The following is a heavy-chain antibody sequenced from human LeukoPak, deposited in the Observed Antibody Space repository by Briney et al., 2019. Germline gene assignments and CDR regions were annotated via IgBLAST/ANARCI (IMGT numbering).Heavy chain of an antibody. CDR1: GGTFSSYA. Sequence: SVKVSCKASGGTFSSYAISWVRQAPGQGLEWMGGIIPIFGTANYAQKFQGRVTITADESTNTAYMELSSLRSEDTAVYYCARRGLAARPSGFDYWGPGTLVTVSS. V-gene: IGHV1-69*13. CDR2: IIPIFGTA. J-gene: IGHJ4*02. CDR3: ARRGLAARPSGFDY. D-gene: IGHD6-6*01.